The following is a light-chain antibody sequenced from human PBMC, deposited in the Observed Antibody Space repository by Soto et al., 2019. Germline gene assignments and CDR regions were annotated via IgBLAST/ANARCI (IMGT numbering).Light chain of an antibody. CDR2: EDT. V-gene: IGLV3-1*01. CDR1: TLGSKF. Sequence: SYELTQPPSVSVSPGQTANITCSGNTLGSKFVFWYQQKAGQSPMVVIYEDTKRPSGIPERFSDSNSGNTATLTISGTQAMDEADFYCQAWDSGTLVFGGGTKLTVL. J-gene: IGLJ2*01. CDR3: QAWDSGTLV.